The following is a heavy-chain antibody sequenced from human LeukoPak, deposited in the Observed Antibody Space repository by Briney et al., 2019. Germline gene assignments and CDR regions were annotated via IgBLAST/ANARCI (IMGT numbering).Heavy chain of an antibody. D-gene: IGHD4-23*01. J-gene: IGHJ6*02. CDR1: GYSFTSYW. CDR2: IYPGDSDT. Sequence: GESLKISCKGSGYSFTSYWIGWVRQMPGKGLEWMGIIYPGDSDTRYSPSFQGQVTISADKSISTAYLQWSSLKASDTAIYYCARHRDYGGNPEVDGMDVWGQGTTVTVS. CDR3: ARHRDYGGNPEVDGMDV. V-gene: IGHV5-51*01.